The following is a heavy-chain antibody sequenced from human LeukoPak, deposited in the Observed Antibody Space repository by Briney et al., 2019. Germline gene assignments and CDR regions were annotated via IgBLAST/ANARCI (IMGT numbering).Heavy chain of an antibody. Sequence: SETLSLTCTVSGGSISTYYWSWIRQPPGKGLEWIGYIYYSGSTSYNPSLNSRVAISVDTSKNQFSLKLSSVTAADTAIYYCARVPYFDFWTGYYFDCWGQGTLVTVSS. J-gene: IGHJ4*02. CDR1: GGSISTYY. D-gene: IGHD3-3*01. CDR2: IYYSGST. CDR3: ARVPYFDFWTGYYFDC. V-gene: IGHV4-59*01.